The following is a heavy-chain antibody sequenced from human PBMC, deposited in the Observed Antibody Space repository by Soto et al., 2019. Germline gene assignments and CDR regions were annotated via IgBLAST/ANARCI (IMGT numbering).Heavy chain of an antibody. CDR1: GYTFTSYG. D-gene: IGHD4-17*01. J-gene: IGHJ4*02. Sequence: QVQLVQSGAEVKKPGASVKVSCKASGYTFTSYGISWVRQAPGQGLEWMGWISAYNGNTNYAQKLQGRVTMSTDTSTSTAYMELRSLRSDDTAVYYCARTRSHGDYGDPFDYWGQGTLVTVSS. CDR2: ISAYNGNT. CDR3: ARTRSHGDYGDPFDY. V-gene: IGHV1-18*01.